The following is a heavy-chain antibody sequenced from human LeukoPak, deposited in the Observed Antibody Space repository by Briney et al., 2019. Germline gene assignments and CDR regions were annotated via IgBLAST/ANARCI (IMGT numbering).Heavy chain of an antibody. Sequence: GGSLRLSCAASGFTFSSYAMSWVRQAPGKGLEWVSAISGSGGSTSYADSVKGRFTISGDNSKNTLYLQMNSLRAEDTAVYYCAKSYVWGSYRPPFDYWGQGTLVTVSS. V-gene: IGHV3-23*01. CDR1: GFTFSSYA. J-gene: IGHJ4*02. D-gene: IGHD3-16*02. CDR3: AKSYVWGSYRPPFDY. CDR2: ISGSGGST.